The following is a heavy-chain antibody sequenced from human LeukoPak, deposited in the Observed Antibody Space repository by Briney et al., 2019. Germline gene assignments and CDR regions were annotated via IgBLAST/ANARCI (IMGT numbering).Heavy chain of an antibody. Sequence: QAGGSLRLSCAASGFTFSSYGMHWVRQASGKGLEWVAFIRYDGSHQSYADSVKGRFTISRDNYKNMLFLQMNSLRAEDTAVYYCAKDDNGAARPEDYWGQGTLVTVSS. CDR2: IRYDGSHQ. CDR1: GFTFSSYG. CDR3: AKDDNGAARPEDY. J-gene: IGHJ4*02. V-gene: IGHV3-30*02. D-gene: IGHD6-6*01.